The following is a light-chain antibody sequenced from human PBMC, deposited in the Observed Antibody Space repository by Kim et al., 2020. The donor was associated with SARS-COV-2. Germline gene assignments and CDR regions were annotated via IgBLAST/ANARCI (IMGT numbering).Light chain of an antibody. CDR2: QDS. CDR1: KLGDNY. J-gene: IGLJ2*01. V-gene: IGLV3-1*01. CDR3: QAWDSSRGV. Sequence: VSPGQTASITCSEDKLGDNYACCYQQKPGQSPVLVIYQDSKRPSGIPERFSGSNSGNTATLTISGTQAMDEADYYCQAWDSSRGVFGGGTQLTVL.